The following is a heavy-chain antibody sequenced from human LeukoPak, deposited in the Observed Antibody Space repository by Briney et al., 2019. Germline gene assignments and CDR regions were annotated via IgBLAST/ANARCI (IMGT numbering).Heavy chain of an antibody. D-gene: IGHD1-26*01. CDR1: VGSFSGYH. J-gene: IGHJ5*02. CDR2: VNESGGT. Sequence: ASETLSLTCAVYVGSFSGYHWNWIRQPPGKGPEWIGEVNESGGTNINPSLRSRVILSVDTSMNQFSLKLISVTAADTGVYYCARGQGATVPKVGKNWFDPWGHGTRVIVSP. CDR3: ARGQGATVPKVGKNWFDP. V-gene: IGHV4-34*01.